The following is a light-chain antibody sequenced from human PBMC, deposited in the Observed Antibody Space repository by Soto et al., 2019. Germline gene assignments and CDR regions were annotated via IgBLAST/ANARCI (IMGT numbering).Light chain of an antibody. Sequence: EIVLTQSPGTLSFSPGERATLSCRASQSVSTYLAWYQQKPGQAPRLLIYGASSRATGVPDRFSGGGSGTDFTLTISRLEPEDFAVYYCQQYGSSLITFGQGTRLEIK. CDR3: QQYGSSLIT. CDR2: GAS. V-gene: IGKV3-20*01. J-gene: IGKJ5*01. CDR1: QSVSTY.